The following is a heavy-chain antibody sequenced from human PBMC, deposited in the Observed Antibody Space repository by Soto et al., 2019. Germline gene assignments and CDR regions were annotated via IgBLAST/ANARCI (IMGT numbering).Heavy chain of an antibody. D-gene: IGHD5-12*01. J-gene: IGHJ5*02. CDR2: ISSSSSSI. CDR1: GFTFSSYS. Sequence: GGSLRLSCAASGFTFSSYSMNWVRQAPGKGLEWVSSISSSSSSIYYADSVKGRFTISRDNAKNSLYLQMNSLRAEDTAVYYCARDPSGYDNWFDPWGQGTLVTVSS. CDR3: ARDPSGYDNWFDP. V-gene: IGHV3-21*01.